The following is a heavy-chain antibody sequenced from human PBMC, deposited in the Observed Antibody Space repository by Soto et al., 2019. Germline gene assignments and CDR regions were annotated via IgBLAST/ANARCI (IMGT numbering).Heavy chain of an antibody. Sequence: QVQLVQSGAEVKKPGASVKVSCKASGYTFTRSGISWVRQAPGQGPEWMGWISSYNGDTNYAQPFQGRVTMTTGTSTSTAYMELRSLRSDDTAVYYCAREGVATYHYFGMDVWGKGTPVTVSS. V-gene: IGHV1-18*01. CDR2: ISSYNGDT. CDR1: GYTFTRSG. D-gene: IGHD5-12*01. J-gene: IGHJ6*04. CDR3: AREGVATYHYFGMDV.